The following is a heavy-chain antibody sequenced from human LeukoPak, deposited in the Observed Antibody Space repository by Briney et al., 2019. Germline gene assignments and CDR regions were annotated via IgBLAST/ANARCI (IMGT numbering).Heavy chain of an antibody. CDR3: ARVENEILWFGELSH. CDR2: ISWNSGSI. D-gene: IGHD3-10*01. Sequence: PGGSLRLSCAASGFTFDDYAMHWVRQAPGKGLEWVSGISWNSGSIGYADSVKGRFTISRDNAKNSLYLQMNSLRAEDTAVYYCARVENEILWFGELSHWGQGTLVTVSS. V-gene: IGHV3-9*01. J-gene: IGHJ4*02. CDR1: GFTFDDYA.